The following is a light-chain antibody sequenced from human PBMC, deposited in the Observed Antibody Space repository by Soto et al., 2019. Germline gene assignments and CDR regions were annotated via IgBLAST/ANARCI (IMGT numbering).Light chain of an antibody. CDR1: QSVGNS. V-gene: IGKV3-11*01. Sequence: EILLTQSPAALSLSPGERATLSCRASQSVGNSLAWYQQKPGQAPRLLIYDVYSKPLGIPARFTGSGSGTDFTLTISGLRPEDFAVYYCQQRADWPLSFGGGTKVEVK. CDR3: QQRADWPLS. CDR2: DVY. J-gene: IGKJ4*01.